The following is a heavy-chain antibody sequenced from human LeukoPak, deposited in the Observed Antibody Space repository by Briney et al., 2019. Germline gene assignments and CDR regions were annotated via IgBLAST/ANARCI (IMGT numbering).Heavy chain of an antibody. CDR2: IWYDGSSK. V-gene: IGHV3-33*06. J-gene: IGHJ4*02. Sequence: GESMRLSCAASGFTFSSYGMHWVRQAPGKGLEWEAVIWYDGSSKYYADSVKGRFTISRDNSKNTLYLQMNSLRAEDTAVYYCAKSYGMVATNTFDYWGQGTLVTVSS. D-gene: IGHD5-12*01. CDR1: GFTFSSYG. CDR3: AKSYGMVATNTFDY.